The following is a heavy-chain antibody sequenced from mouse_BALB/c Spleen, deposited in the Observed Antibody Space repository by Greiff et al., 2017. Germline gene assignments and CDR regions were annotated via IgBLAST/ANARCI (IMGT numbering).Heavy chain of an antibody. CDR1: GYTFTDYN. D-gene: IGHD2-14*01. J-gene: IGHJ4*01. CDR2: INPNNGGT. Sequence: EVQVVESGPELVKPGASVKIPCKASGYTFTDYNMDWVKQSHGKSLEWIGDINPNNGGTIYNQKFKGKATLTVDKSSSTAYMELRSLTSEDTAVYYCARSLRYLYAMDYWGQGTSVTVSS. V-gene: IGHV1-18*01. CDR3: ARSLRYLYAMDY.